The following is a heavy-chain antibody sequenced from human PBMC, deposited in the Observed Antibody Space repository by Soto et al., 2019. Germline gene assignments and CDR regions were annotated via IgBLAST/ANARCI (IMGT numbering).Heavy chain of an antibody. V-gene: IGHV3-7*01. D-gene: IGHD3-9*01. Sequence: EVQLVESGGGLVQPGGSLRLSCAASGFTFSNYWMSWVRQAPGKGLEWLANIKEDGRETNYVDSVKGRFTISRDNAKNSLYLQINSLRAEDTAVFYCARERPSGLVDLDDWGQGTLVTVSS. CDR3: ARERPSGLVDLDD. CDR1: GFTFSNYW. CDR2: IKEDGRET. J-gene: IGHJ4*02.